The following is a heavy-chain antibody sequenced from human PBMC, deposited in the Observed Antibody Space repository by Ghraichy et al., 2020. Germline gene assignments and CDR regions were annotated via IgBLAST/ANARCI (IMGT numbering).Heavy chain of an antibody. CDR1: GFTFGSYW. CDR2: IKQDGSEQ. D-gene: IGHD3-22*01. Sequence: GGSLRLSCAASGFTFGSYWMVWVRQAPGKGLEWVANIKQDGSEQYYVDSVKGRFTISRDNAKNSLYLQMNSLSAEDTAVYYCARIKGSDSSGYSYGHSDYWGQGTLVTVSS. J-gene: IGHJ4*02. V-gene: IGHV3-7*01. CDR3: ARIKGSDSSGYSYGHSDY.